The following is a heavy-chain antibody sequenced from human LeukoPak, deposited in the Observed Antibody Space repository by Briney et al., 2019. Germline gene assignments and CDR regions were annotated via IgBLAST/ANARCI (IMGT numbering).Heavy chain of an antibody. D-gene: IGHD6-13*01. V-gene: IGHV4-61*02. CDR2: IYTSGST. Sequence: SQTLSLTCTVSGGSISSVSYYWSWIRQPAGKGLEWIGRIYTSGSTNYNPSLKSRVTMSVDTSKNQFSLKLSSVTAADTAVYYCARDISAALSEGYWGQGTLVTVAS. CDR1: GGSISSVSYY. J-gene: IGHJ4*02. CDR3: ARDISAALSEGY.